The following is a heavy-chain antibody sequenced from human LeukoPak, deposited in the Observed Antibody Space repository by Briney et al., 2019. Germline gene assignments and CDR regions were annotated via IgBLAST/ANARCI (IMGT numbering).Heavy chain of an antibody. D-gene: IGHD3-22*01. V-gene: IGHV1-18*01. CDR2: ISAYNGNT. CDR3: ARDQWADSSGYYDAFDI. J-gene: IGHJ3*02. CDR1: GYTFTSYG. Sequence: ASVKVSCKASGYTFTSYGISWVRQAPGQGLEWMGWISAYNGNTNYAQKLQGRVTMTTDTSTSTAYMELRSLRSDDTAVYYCARDQWADSSGYYDAFDIWGQGTMFTVSS.